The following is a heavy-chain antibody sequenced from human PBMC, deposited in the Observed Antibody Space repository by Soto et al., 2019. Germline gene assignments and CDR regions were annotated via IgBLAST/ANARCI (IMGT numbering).Heavy chain of an antibody. CDR1: EYTFSSYP. Sequence: QVQLVQSGAEVKKPGASVKVSCKASEYTFSSYPLHWVRQAPGQRLEWMGWINAGNGDSKYSQKFQGRVAISRDTSASTASMELSSLTSEDTAVYYCARELQVLYYFDYWGQGTLFTVSS. CDR2: INAGNGDS. V-gene: IGHV1-3*01. D-gene: IGHD4-4*01. J-gene: IGHJ4*02. CDR3: ARELQVLYYFDY.